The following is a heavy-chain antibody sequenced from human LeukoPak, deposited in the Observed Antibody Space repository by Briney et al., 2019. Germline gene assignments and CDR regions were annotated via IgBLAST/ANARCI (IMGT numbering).Heavy chain of an antibody. CDR2: ISSSSYI. CDR3: ARAQDYGFWSGYLHYMDV. D-gene: IGHD3-3*01. Sequence: GGSLRLSCAASGFTFSSYSMNWVRQAPGKGLEWVSSISSSSYIYYADSVKGRFTISRDNAKNSLYLQMNSLRAEDTAVYYCARAQDYGFWSGYLHYMDVWGKGTTVTVSS. J-gene: IGHJ6*03. CDR1: GFTFSSYS. V-gene: IGHV3-21*01.